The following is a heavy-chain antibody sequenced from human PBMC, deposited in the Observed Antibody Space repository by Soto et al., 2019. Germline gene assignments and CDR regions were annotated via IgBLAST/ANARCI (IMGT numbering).Heavy chain of an antibody. CDR1: GGSISSCSYY. V-gene: IGHV4-39*01. CDR2: IYYSGST. Sequence: SETLSLTCTVSGGSISSCSYYWGWIRQPPGKGLEWIGSIYYSGSTYYNPSLKSRVTISVDTSKNQFSLKLSSVTAADTAVYYCASMVRGVITLRYYYYMDVWGKGTTVTVSS. D-gene: IGHD3-10*01. CDR3: ASMVRGVITLRYYYYMDV. J-gene: IGHJ6*03.